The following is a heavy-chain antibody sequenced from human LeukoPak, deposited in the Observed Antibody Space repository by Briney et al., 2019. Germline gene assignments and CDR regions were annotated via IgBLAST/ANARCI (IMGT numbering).Heavy chain of an antibody. J-gene: IGHJ5*02. CDR1: GFTFDDYA. Sequence: PGGSLRLSCAASGFTFDDYAMHWVRQTPRKGLEWVSLISGDGGTTYYADSVKGRFTISRDNSKNSLYLQMNSLRTEDTALYYCASMAYDTSGYYVNWFDPWGQGTLVTVSS. CDR3: ASMAYDTSGYYVNWFDP. D-gene: IGHD3-22*01. V-gene: IGHV3-43*02. CDR2: ISGDGGTT.